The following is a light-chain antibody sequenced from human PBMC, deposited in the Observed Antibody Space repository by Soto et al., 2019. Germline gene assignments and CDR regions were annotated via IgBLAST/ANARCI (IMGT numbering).Light chain of an antibody. V-gene: IGLV2-14*01. CDR2: EVS. Sequence: QSVLTHPASVSGSPGQSITSSCTGTSSDVGGYNYVSWFQHHPGKAPKLIIYEVSYRPSGVSNRFSGSKSGDTASLTISGLQAEDEADYYCSSFTNTITRYAFGTGTKVTVL. CDR1: SSDVGGYNY. J-gene: IGLJ1*01. CDR3: SSFTNTITRYA.